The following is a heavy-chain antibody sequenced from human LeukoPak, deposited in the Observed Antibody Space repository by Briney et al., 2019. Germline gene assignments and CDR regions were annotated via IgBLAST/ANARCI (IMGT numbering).Heavy chain of an antibody. J-gene: IGHJ6*03. CDR2: IYYSGST. Sequence: SETLSLTCTVSGGSISGSSYYWGWIRQPPGKGLEWIGSIYYSGSTYYNSSLKSRLTISVDTSKNQFSLKLSSVTAADTAVYYCARLQRNYYYHMDVWGKGTTVTVSS. CDR3: ARLQRNYYYHMDV. CDR1: GGSISGSSYY. V-gene: IGHV4-39*01. D-gene: IGHD5-24*01.